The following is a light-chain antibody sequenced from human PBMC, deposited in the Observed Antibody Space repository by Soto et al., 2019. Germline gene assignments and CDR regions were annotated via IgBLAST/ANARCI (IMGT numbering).Light chain of an antibody. V-gene: IGKV2-28*01. CDR3: MQVLQTPLT. J-gene: IGKJ4*01. CDR2: LAS. Sequence: DLVMTQSPLSLPVTPGEPASISCRSSQSLLYSNGYNYVDWYLQKPGQPPQLLIFLASSRAAGVPDRYNGSGSGTDLTLISTTVEAEYVGVYYCMQVLQTPLTCGGGTKLEIK. CDR1: QSLLYSNGYNY.